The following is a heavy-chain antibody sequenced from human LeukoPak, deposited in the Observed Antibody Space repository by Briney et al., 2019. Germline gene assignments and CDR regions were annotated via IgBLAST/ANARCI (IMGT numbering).Heavy chain of an antibody. CDR2: INHSGST. D-gene: IGHD6-6*01. CDR1: GGSISSSSYY. J-gene: IGHJ4*02. CDR3: ARELVGVPHSSSSADYFDY. V-gene: IGHV4-39*07. Sequence: SETLSLTCSVSGGSISSSSYYWSWIRQPPGKGLEWIGEINHSGSTKFNPSLKSRVTISVDTSNNRFSLKLSSVTAADTAVYYCARELVGVPHSSSSADYFDYWGQGTLVAVSS.